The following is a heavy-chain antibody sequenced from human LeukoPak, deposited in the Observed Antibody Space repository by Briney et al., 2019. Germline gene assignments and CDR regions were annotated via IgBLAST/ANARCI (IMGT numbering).Heavy chain of an antibody. CDR1: GFTFSNYA. D-gene: IGHD3-16*01. V-gene: IGHV3-7*03. Sequence: PGGSLRLSCAASGFTFSNYAVSWVRQAPGKGLELVANINIDGSQRYHADSVEGRFTISRDNVKNTLYLQMNSLRVEDTAVYYCARDPGWGALDYWGQGALVIVSS. CDR2: INIDGSQR. CDR3: ARDPGWGALDY. J-gene: IGHJ4*02.